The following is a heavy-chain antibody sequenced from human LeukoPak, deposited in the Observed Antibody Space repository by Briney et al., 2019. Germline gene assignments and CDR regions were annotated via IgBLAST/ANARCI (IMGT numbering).Heavy chain of an antibody. CDR2: INPNSGGT. CDR3: ASPSRGCSSTSCYRPWDY. J-gene: IGHJ4*02. Sequence: ASVKVSCKASGYTFTGYYMHWVRQAPGQGLEWMGWINPNSGGTNYAQKFQDRVTMTRDTSISTAYMELSRLRSDDTAVYYCASPSRGCSSTSCYRPWDYWGQGTLVTVSS. V-gene: IGHV1-2*02. CDR1: GYTFTGYY. D-gene: IGHD2-2*01.